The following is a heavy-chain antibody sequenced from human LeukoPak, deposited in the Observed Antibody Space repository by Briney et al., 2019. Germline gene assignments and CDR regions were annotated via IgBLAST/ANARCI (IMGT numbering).Heavy chain of an antibody. CDR2: IFPSGSA. CDR1: GGSISSYY. V-gene: IGHV4-4*09. CDR3: ARRNHYFYYMDV. Sequence: SETLSLTCTVPGGSISSYYWSWIRQSPVRGLEWLGYIFPSGSAFYNPSLESRVTISLDTSENQFSLRLSSVTAADTAVYYCARRNHYFYYMDVWGKGTTVTVSS. J-gene: IGHJ6*03.